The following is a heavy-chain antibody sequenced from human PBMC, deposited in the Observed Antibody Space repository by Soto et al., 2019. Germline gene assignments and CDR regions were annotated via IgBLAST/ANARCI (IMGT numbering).Heavy chain of an antibody. D-gene: IGHD2-15*01. V-gene: IGHV1-69*02. CDR1: GGTFSSYT. Sequence: SVKVSCKASGGTFSSYTISWVRQAPGQGLEWMGRIIPILGIADYAQKFQGRVTITADKSTSTAYMELSSLRSEDTAVYYCARTVLGYWSGGSGPDAFDIWGQGTMVTVSS. CDR2: IIPILGIA. CDR3: ARTVLGYWSGGSGPDAFDI. J-gene: IGHJ3*02.